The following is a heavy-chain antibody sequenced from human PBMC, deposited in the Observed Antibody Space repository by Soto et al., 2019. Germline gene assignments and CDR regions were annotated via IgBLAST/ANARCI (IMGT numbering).Heavy chain of an antibody. V-gene: IGHV3-33*01. Sequence: PGGSLRLSCAASGFTFSSYGMHWVRQAPGKGLEWVAVIWYDGSNKYYADSVKGRFTISRDNSKNTLYLQMNSLRAEDTAVYYCARDSPWELLAGYWGQGTLVTVSS. CDR3: ARDSPWELLAGY. J-gene: IGHJ4*02. CDR1: GFTFSSYG. CDR2: IWYDGSNK. D-gene: IGHD1-26*01.